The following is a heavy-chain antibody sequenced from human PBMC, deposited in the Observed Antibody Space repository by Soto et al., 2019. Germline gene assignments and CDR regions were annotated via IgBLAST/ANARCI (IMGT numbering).Heavy chain of an antibody. CDR2: TMKDGGEK. V-gene: IGHV3-7*01. CDR3: PRDSHYYKADY. Sequence: EVQLVESGGGLVQPGGSLRLSCAASGFTFNGYWMGWVRQAPGKGLEWVASTMKDGGEKNYVDSVKRRFTISRDNAKNSLSLHINSLIADSTAIYYFPRDSHYYKADYWRHGTLVTVSS. J-gene: IGHJ4*01. D-gene: IGHD4-4*01. CDR1: GFTFNGYW.